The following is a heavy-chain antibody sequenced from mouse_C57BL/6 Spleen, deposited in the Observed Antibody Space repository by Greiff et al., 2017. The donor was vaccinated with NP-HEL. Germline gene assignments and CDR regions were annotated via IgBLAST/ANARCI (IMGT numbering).Heavy chain of an antibody. D-gene: IGHD1-1*01. CDR2: IHPNSGST. CDR3: AIITTVGVGIDY. V-gene: IGHV1-64*01. Sequence: VQLQQPGAELVKPGASVKLSCKASGYTFTSYWMHWVKQRPGQGLEWIGMIHPNSGSTNYNEKFKSKATLTVDKSSSTAYMQLSSLTSEDSAVYYCAIITTVGVGIDYWGQGTTLTVSS. J-gene: IGHJ2*01. CDR1: GYTFTSYW.